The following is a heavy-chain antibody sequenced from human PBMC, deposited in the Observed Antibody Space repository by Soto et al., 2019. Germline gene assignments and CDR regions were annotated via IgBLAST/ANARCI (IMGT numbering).Heavy chain of an antibody. CDR3: ARAHAGVRGVSCFDY. Sequence: GGSLRLSCAASGFTFSSYDMHWVRQATGKGLEWVSAIGTAGDTYYPGSVKGRFTISRENAKNSLYLQMNSLRAEDTAVYYCARAHAGVRGVSCFDYWGQGTLVTVSS. D-gene: IGHD3-10*01. J-gene: IGHJ4*02. V-gene: IGHV3-13*01. CDR1: GFTFSSYD. CDR2: IGTAGDT.